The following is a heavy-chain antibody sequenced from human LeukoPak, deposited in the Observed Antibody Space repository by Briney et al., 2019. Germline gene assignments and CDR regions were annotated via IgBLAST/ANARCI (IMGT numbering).Heavy chain of an antibody. CDR3: AKRLSSSWYRE. CDR1: GFTFSRDT. V-gene: IGHV3-23*01. D-gene: IGHD6-13*01. CDR2: ISGSGGST. Sequence: PGGSLRLSCATSGFTFSRDTMSWVRQAPGKGLEWVSAISGSGGSTYYADSVKGRFTISRDNSKNTLYLQMNSLRAEDTAVYYCAKRLSSSWYREWGQGTLVTVSS. J-gene: IGHJ4*02.